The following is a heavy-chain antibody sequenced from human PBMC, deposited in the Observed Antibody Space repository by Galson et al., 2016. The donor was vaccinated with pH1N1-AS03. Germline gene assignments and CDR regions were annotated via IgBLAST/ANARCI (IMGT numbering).Heavy chain of an antibody. CDR1: GFTFSDYH. Sequence: SLRLPCAASGFTFSDYHMGWIRQAPGKGLEWLSYISVASTAIYYADSVKGRFTISRDNSKNTLFLQMNSLRPEDTAVYYCVKDQNWAYDFWGQGTLVTVSS. J-gene: IGHJ4*02. D-gene: IGHD3-16*01. CDR2: ISVASTAI. CDR3: VKDQNWAYDF. V-gene: IGHV3-11*04.